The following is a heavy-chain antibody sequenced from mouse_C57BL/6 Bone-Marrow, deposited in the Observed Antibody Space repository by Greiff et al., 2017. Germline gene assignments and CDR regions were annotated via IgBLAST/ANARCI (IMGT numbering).Heavy chain of an antibody. Sequence: VQLQQPGAELVRPGSSVKLSCKASGYTFTSYWMDWVKQRPGQGLEWIGNIYPSDSETHYNQKFKDKATLTVDKSSSTAYMQLSSLTSEDSAVYYCARRYGNYNAYWGQGTLVTVSA. CDR2: IYPSDSET. CDR1: GYTFTSYW. V-gene: IGHV1-61*01. D-gene: IGHD2-10*02. CDR3: ARRYGNYNAY. J-gene: IGHJ3*01.